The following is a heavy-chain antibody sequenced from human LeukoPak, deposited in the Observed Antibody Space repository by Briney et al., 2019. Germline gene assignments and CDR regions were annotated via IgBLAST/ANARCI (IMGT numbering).Heavy chain of an antibody. J-gene: IGHJ4*02. CDR3: AKDTGYSSSYLPDY. V-gene: IGHV3-23*01. D-gene: IGHD6-13*01. Sequence: GGSLRLSCAASGFTFSSYAMSWVRQAPGKGLGWVSAISGSGGSTYYADSVKGRFTISRDNSKNTLYLQMNSLRAEDTAVYYCAKDTGYSSSYLPDYWGQGTLVTVSS. CDR1: GFTFSSYA. CDR2: ISGSGGST.